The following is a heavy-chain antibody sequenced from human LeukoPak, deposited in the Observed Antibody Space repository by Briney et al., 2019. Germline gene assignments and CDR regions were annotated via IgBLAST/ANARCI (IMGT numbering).Heavy chain of an antibody. CDR3: ARDGEYSSSWLYYFDY. V-gene: IGHV3-21*01. J-gene: IGHJ4*02. CDR2: ISSSSSYI. Sequence: GGSLRLSCAASGFTFSSYSMNWVRQAPGKGLEWVSSISSSSSYIYYAESVKGRFTISRDNAKNSLYLKMNSLRAEDTAVYYCARDGEYSSSWLYYFDYWGQGTLVTVSS. D-gene: IGHD6-13*01. CDR1: GFTFSSYS.